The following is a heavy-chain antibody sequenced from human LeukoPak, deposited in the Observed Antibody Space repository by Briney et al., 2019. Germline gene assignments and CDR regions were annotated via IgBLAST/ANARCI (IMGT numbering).Heavy chain of an antibody. CDR3: SKGRTVTGTLALDY. CDR2: INPSGGST. CDR1: GYTFTSYY. D-gene: IGHD6-19*01. J-gene: IGHJ4*02. Sequence: ASVKVSCKASGYTFTSYYMQWVRQAPGQGLEWMGIINPSGGSTSYAQKFQGRVSMTRDTSTSTIYMELSSLRSEDTAVYYCSKGRTVTGTLALDYWGQGTLVTVSS. V-gene: IGHV1-46*01.